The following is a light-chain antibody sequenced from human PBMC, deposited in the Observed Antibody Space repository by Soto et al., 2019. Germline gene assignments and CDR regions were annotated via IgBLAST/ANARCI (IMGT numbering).Light chain of an antibody. CDR1: SSDVGSYNL. CDR3: CSYAGSRV. Sequence: QSALTQPASVSGSPGQSITISCTGTSSDVGSYNLVSWYQQHPGKAPKLMIYEGSKRPSGVSNRFSGSKSGNTASLTISGIQAEDDADYYCCSYAGSRVFGGGTQLTVL. V-gene: IGLV2-23*01. CDR2: EGS. J-gene: IGLJ3*02.